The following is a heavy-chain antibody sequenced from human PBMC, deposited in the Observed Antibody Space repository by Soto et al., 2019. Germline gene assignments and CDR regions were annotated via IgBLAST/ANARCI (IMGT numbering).Heavy chain of an antibody. CDR3: ARIPASGYDSDVFDI. CDR2: ISYDGSNK. CDR1: GFTFSSYG. J-gene: IGHJ3*02. Sequence: QVQLVESGGGVVQPGRSLRLSCAASGFTFSSYGMNWVRQAPGKGLEWVAGISYDGSNKYYADSVKGRFTISRDNSKNTLYLQMNSLRAEDTAVYYCARIPASGYDSDVFDIWGQGTMVTVSS. V-gene: IGHV3-30*03. D-gene: IGHD5-12*01.